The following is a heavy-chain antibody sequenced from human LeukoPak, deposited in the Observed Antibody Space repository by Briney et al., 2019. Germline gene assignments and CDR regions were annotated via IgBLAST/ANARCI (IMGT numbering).Heavy chain of an antibody. V-gene: IGHV3-7*01. CDR1: GFTFSSYW. Sequence: HPGGSLRLSCAASGFTFSSYWMSWVRQAPGKGLEWVANIKQDGSEKYYVDSVKGRFTISRDNAKNSLYLQMNSLRAEDTAVYYCARESDSGGDFWSGPDAFDIWGQGTMVTVSS. CDR3: ARESDSGGDFWSGPDAFDI. J-gene: IGHJ3*02. D-gene: IGHD3-3*01. CDR2: IKQDGSEK.